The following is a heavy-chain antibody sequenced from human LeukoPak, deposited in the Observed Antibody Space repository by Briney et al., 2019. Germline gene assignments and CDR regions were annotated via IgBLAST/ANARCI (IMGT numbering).Heavy chain of an antibody. CDR2: IIPILGIA. CDR3: ARDRLSTTGSFGY. Sequence: GASVKVSCKASGGTFSSYAISWVRQAPGQGLEWMGRIIPILGIANYAQKFQGRVTITADKSTSTAYMELSSLRSEDTAVYYCARDRLSTTGSFGYWGQGTLVTVSS. J-gene: IGHJ4*02. CDR1: GGTFSSYA. D-gene: IGHD3-3*02. V-gene: IGHV1-69*04.